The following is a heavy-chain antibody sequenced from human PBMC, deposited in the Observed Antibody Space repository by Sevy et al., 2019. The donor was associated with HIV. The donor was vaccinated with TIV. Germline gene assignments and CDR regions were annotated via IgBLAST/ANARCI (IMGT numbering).Heavy chain of an antibody. D-gene: IGHD3-10*01. Sequence: GGSLRLSCAASGFTFSSYGMHWVRQAPGKGLEWVAVISYDGSNKYYADSVKGRFTISRDNSKNTRYLQMNSLGAEDTAVYYCVGGWFGELDYWGQGTLVTVSS. CDR3: VGGWFGELDY. J-gene: IGHJ4*02. V-gene: IGHV3-30*03. CDR1: GFTFSSYG. CDR2: ISYDGSNK.